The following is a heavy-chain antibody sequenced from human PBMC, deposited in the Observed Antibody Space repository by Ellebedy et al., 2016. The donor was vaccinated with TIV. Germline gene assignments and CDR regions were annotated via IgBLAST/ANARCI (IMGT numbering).Heavy chain of an antibody. J-gene: IGHJ6*02. CDR3: AKDLAKQASSWPPYSHYGLDV. CDR2: ISSSGGRS. Sequence: GESLKISXAASEFTFSNYPMSWVRQAPGKGLEWVSSISSSGGRSYYADSVKGRFTISRDNSKNTLFLQMNSLRAEDTAGYYCAKDLAKQASSWPPYSHYGLDVWGQGTTVTVSS. D-gene: IGHD6-13*01. CDR1: EFTFSNYP. V-gene: IGHV3-23*01.